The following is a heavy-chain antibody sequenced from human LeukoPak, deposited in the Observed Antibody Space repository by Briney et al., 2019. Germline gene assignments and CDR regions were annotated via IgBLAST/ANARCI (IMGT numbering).Heavy chain of an antibody. CDR1: GFHFSAHG. CDR2: ISPSGDIT. J-gene: IGHJ3*02. Sequence: GGSLRLSCAASGFHFSAHGMNWIRQAPGKGLEWVSGISPSGDITYYADSVMGRFTISRDNRKSTVSLQMNSLRAEDTAVYYCAKDGGSDPDSFDIWGQGTMVTVSS. D-gene: IGHD2-15*01. CDR3: AKDGGSDPDSFDI. V-gene: IGHV3-23*01.